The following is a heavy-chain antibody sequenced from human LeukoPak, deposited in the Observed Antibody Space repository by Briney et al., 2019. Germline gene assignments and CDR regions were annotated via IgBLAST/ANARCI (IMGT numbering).Heavy chain of an antibody. CDR1: GYTFTGYY. CDR3: ARSRVVVTAIIRLYDAFDI. D-gene: IGHD2-21*02. V-gene: IGHV1-2*02. Sequence: GASVKVSCKASGYTFTGYYMHWVRQAPGQGLEWMGWINPNSGGTNYAQKFQGRVTMTRDTSISTAYMELSRLRSDDTAVYYCARSRVVVTAIIRLYDAFDIWGQGTMVTVSS. J-gene: IGHJ3*02. CDR2: INPNSGGT.